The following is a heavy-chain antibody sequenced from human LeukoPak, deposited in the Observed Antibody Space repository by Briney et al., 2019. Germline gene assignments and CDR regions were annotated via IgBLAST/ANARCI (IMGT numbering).Heavy chain of an antibody. Sequence: SETLSLTCTVSGGSISSGSYYWSWIRQPAGKALEWIGRMFTSGSTDYNPSLKSRVTISVDTSKNQFSLKLSSVTAADTAVYYCAGSSTSDGYYYYYMDVWGKGTTVTVSS. D-gene: IGHD2-2*01. CDR3: AGSSTSDGYYYYYMDV. J-gene: IGHJ6*03. V-gene: IGHV4-61*02. CDR1: GGSISSGSYY. CDR2: MFTSGST.